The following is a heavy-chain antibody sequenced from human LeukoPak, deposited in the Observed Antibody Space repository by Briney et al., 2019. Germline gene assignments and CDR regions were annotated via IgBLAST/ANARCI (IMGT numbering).Heavy chain of an antibody. Sequence: PGGSLRLSCELSGFXVTSNYLNWVRQAPGRGLEWVSVTFPNGRTYYIDSVKGRFTVSRDTSKNTLYLQMTSLRADDTAVYYCARGLATDSWGQGTLVIVS. CDR2: TFPNGRT. CDR3: ARGLATDS. CDR1: GFXVTSNY. J-gene: IGHJ4*02. V-gene: IGHV3-66*01.